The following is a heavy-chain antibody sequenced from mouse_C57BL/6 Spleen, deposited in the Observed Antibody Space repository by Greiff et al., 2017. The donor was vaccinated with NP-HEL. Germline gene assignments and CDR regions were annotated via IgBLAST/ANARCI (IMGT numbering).Heavy chain of an antibody. J-gene: IGHJ2*01. D-gene: IGHD1-1*01. Sequence: QVQLQQSGAELARPGASVKLSCKASGYTFTSYGISWVKQRTGQGLEWIGEIYPRSGNTYYNEKFKGKATLTADKSSSTAYMELRSLTSEDSAVYFCARSDATVVPFDYWGQGTTLTVSS. CDR2: IYPRSGNT. CDR1: GYTFTSYG. V-gene: IGHV1-81*01. CDR3: ARSDATVVPFDY.